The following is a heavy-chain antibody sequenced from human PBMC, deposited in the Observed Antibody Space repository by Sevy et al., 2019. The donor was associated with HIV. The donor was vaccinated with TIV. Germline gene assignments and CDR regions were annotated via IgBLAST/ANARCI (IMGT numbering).Heavy chain of an antibody. CDR2: ISSSSYTI. J-gene: IGHJ4*02. D-gene: IGHD6-19*01. CDR1: GFTFSGYS. Sequence: GESLKISCAASGFTFSGYSMNWVRQAPGKGLEWVSYISSSSYTIYYADSVKGRFTISRDNAKNSLYLQMNSLRAEDTAVYYCARAPPYSSGWYGIDYWGQGTLVTVSS. V-gene: IGHV3-48*01. CDR3: ARAPPYSSGWYGIDY.